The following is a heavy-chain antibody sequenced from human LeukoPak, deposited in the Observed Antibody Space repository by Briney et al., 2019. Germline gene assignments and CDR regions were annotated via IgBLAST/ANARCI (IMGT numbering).Heavy chain of an antibody. CDR1: GGSFSGYY. V-gene: IGHV4-34*01. CDR2: INHSGST. Sequence: SETLSLTCAVYGGSFSGYYWSWIRQPPGKGLEWIGEINHSGSTNYNPSLKSRVTISVDTSKNQFSLKLSSVTAADTAVYYCARGACSGGSCYRAFDIWGQGTMVTVSS. CDR3: ARGACSGGSCYRAFDI. J-gene: IGHJ3*02. D-gene: IGHD2-15*01.